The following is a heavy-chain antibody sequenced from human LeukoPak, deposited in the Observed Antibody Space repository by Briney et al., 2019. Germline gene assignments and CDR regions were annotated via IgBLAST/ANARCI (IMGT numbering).Heavy chain of an antibody. CDR3: ARVIVVVPAANNWFDP. V-gene: IGHV4-34*01. D-gene: IGHD2-2*01. J-gene: IGHJ5*02. CDR1: GGSFSGYY. Sequence: SETLSLTCAVYGGSFSGYYWSWIRQPPGKGLEWIGEINHSGSTNYNPSLKSRVTISVDTSKNQFPLKLSSVTAADTAVYYCARVIVVVPAANNWFDPWGQGTLVTVSS. CDR2: INHSGST.